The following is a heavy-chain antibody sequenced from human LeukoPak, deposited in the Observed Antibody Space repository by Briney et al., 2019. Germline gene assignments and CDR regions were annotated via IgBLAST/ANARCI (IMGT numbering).Heavy chain of an antibody. CDR2: IWYDGSNK. V-gene: IGHV3-33*01. D-gene: IGHD5-12*01. CDR3: ARDHYGGYAYSDY. CDR1: GFTFSIYG. Sequence: PGGSLRLSCAASGFTFSIYGIHWVRQAPGKGLEWVAVIWYDGSNKYYADSVKGRFTISRVNSKNTLYLQMNSLRAEDTAVYYCARDHYGGYAYSDYWGQGTLVTVSS. J-gene: IGHJ4*02.